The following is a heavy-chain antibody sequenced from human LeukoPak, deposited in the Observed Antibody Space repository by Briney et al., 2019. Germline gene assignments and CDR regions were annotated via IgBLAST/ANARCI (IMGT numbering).Heavy chain of an antibody. D-gene: IGHD5-24*01. J-gene: IGHJ3*02. CDR3: ARGVEMATNRYAFDI. CDR2: ISGSGGST. V-gene: IGHV3-23*01. Sequence: GGSLRLSCAASGFTFSSYAMSWVRQAPGKGLEWVSAISGSGGSTYYADSVKGRFTISRDNSKNTLYLQMNSLRAEDTAVYYCARGVEMATNRYAFDIWGQGTMVTVSS. CDR1: GFTFSSYA.